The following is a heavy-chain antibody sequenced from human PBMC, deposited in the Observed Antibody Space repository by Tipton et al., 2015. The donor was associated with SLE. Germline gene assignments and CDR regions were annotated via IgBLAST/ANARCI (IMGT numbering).Heavy chain of an antibody. CDR1: GFTFSSYA. CDR2: IRGSGSGT. V-gene: IGHV3-23*01. Sequence: SLRLSCAASGFTFSSYAMSWVRQVPGKGLEWVSAIRGSGSGTYYADSVKGRFTISRDDSKNTLYLQMSSPRAEDTAIYYCGKGLNFDFWSGFGMDVWGQGTTVTVSS. CDR3: GKGLNFDFWSGFGMDV. D-gene: IGHD3-3*01. J-gene: IGHJ6*02.